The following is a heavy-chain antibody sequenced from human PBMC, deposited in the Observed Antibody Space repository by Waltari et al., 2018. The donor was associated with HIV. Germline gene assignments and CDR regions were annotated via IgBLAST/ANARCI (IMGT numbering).Heavy chain of an antibody. D-gene: IGHD6-19*01. Sequence: QGQLVQSGSELKNPGASVKVSCKASGYTFNTYAMNWIRQATGQGLEWMGWINTNTGKTTYAQGFTGRFVFSLDTSVSTTYLQISSLKAEDTAVYYCARGPSPRGTSRWFYFDYWGQGTLVTVSS. V-gene: IGHV7-4-1*02. CDR1: GYTFNTYA. CDR2: INTNTGKT. CDR3: ARGPSPRGTSRWFYFDY. J-gene: IGHJ4*02.